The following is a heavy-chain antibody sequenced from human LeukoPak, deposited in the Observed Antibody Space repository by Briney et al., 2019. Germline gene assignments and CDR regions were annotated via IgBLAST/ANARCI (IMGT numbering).Heavy chain of an antibody. D-gene: IGHD5-24*01. CDR1: GYSISSGYD. V-gene: IGHV4-38-2*01. J-gene: IGHJ4*02. CDR3: ARGPDGYNSQY. Sequence: PSETLSLTCAVSGYSISSGYDWGWVRQPPGKVLEWIGSISHSGSTHYNPSLKSRVTISVDTSKNQFSLRLNSVTAADTAVYYCARGPDGYNSQYWGQGTLVTVSS. CDR2: ISHSGST.